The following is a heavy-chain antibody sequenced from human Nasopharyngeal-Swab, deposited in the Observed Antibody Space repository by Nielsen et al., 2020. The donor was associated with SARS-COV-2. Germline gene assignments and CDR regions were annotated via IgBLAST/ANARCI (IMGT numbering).Heavy chain of an antibody. CDR3: SRNHYYGSGSYYPLYYYCYGVDF. CDR1: GGSFSGYY. V-gene: IGHV4-34*01. D-gene: IGHD3-10*01. Sequence: SETLSLTCAVYGGSFSGYYSSWIRERPGKGLEWIREINHSGSTNYNPTLKSRVTISVDTYKNKFSLKLSSVTAADTAVYYCSRNHYYGSGSYYPLYYYCYGVDFWGQGTTVTVSS. CDR2: INHSGST. J-gene: IGHJ6*02.